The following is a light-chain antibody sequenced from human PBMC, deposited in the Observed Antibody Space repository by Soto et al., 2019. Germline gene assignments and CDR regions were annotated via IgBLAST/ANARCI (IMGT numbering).Light chain of an antibody. CDR3: QSYDSSLSGHVV. Sequence: QPVLTQPPSVSGAPGQRVTISCTGSSSNIGAGYDVHWYQQLPGTAPKLLIYGTSNRPSGVPDRVSGSKSGTSASLAITGLQAEDEADYYCQSYDSSLSGHVVFGGGTKVTVL. J-gene: IGLJ2*01. CDR1: SSNIGAGYD. V-gene: IGLV1-40*01. CDR2: GTS.